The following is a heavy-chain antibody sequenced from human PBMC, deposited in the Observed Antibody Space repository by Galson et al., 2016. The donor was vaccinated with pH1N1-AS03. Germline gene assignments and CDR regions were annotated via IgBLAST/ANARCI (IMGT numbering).Heavy chain of an antibody. CDR1: GFTFTSPW. CDR3: VREQGGSDDY. Sequence: SLRLSCAASGFTFTSPWMHWVRQAPGKGLVWVSHINEDGSTTRYADSVKGRVTISRDNAKNTLYLQMNRLRAEDTAVYFCVREQGGSDDYWGQGTLVSVSS. CDR2: INEDGSTT. J-gene: IGHJ4*02. D-gene: IGHD1-26*01. V-gene: IGHV3-74*01.